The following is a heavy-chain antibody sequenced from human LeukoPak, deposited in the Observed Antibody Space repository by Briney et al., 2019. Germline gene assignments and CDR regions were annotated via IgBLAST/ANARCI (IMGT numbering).Heavy chain of an antibody. CDR3: ARQMICGGGNCYGAALDY. J-gene: IGHJ4*02. D-gene: IGHD2-15*01. V-gene: IGHV4-4*09. Sequence: PSETLSLTCTVSGGSISSFYWSWIRQPPGKGLEWIGYIHASGTTNYSPSLKSRVTISVDSSKNHFSLKLSSVTAADTAVYYCARQMICGGGNCYGAALDYWGQGTLVTVSS. CDR2: IHASGTT. CDR1: GGSISSFY.